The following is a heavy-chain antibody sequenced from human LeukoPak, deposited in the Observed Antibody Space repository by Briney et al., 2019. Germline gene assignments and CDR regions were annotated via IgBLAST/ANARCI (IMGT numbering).Heavy chain of an antibody. CDR2: IYHSGST. Sequence: PSETLSLTCTVSGGSISSSFYYWGWIRQPPGKGLEWIGSIYHSGSTYYNPSLKSRVTISVDTSKNQFSLKLSSVTAADTAVYYCARGREFDYWGQGTLVTVSS. J-gene: IGHJ4*02. D-gene: IGHD1-26*01. CDR1: GGSISSSFYY. V-gene: IGHV4-39*07. CDR3: ARGREFDY.